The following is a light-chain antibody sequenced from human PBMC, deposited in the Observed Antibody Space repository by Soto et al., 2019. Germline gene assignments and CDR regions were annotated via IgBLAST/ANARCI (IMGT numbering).Light chain of an antibody. CDR2: DDD. J-gene: IGLJ1*01. CDR1: SSNIGGNS. V-gene: IGLV1-51*01. Sequence: QAVVTQPPSVSAAPGQRVTISCSGSSSNIGGNSVSWYQQLPGTAPKLLIYDDDKRPSGIPDRFSGSKSGTSATLGITGFQTGDEADQYCGSWDSSLSAYVFGTGTKLTVL. CDR3: GSWDSSLSAYV.